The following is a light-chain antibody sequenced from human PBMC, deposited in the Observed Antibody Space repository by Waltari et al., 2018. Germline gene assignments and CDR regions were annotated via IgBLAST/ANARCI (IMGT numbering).Light chain of an antibody. CDR2: INSDGSH. CDR3: QAWGTGIV. J-gene: IGLJ3*02. Sequence: QLVLTQSPSASASLGASVKFTCTPSSRPPNYASPRHQQLPGKGPRFLMKINSDGSHNKGDGIPERFSGSSSGAERFLTISSLQSEDEADYYCQAWGTGIVFGGGTKLTVL. V-gene: IGLV4-69*01. CDR1: SRPPNYA.